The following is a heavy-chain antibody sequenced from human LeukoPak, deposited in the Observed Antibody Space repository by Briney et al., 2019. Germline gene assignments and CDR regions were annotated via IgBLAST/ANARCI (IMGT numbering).Heavy chain of an antibody. CDR3: AKARYDILTGYPSGAYYFDY. J-gene: IGHJ4*02. CDR1: GFTFSSYA. D-gene: IGHD3-9*01. V-gene: IGHV3-23*01. Sequence: GGSLRLSCAASGFTFSSYAMSWVRQAPGKGLEWVSAISGSGGSTYYPDSVKGRFTISRDNSKNTLYLQMNSLRAEDTAVYYCAKARYDILTGYPSGAYYFDYWGQGTLVTVSS. CDR2: ISGSGGST.